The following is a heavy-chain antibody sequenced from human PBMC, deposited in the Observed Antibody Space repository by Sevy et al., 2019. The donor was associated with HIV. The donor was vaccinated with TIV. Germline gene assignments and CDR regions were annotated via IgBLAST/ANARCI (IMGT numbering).Heavy chain of an antibody. Sequence: GGSLRLSCAASGFTFSSYAMSWVRQAPGKGLEWVSAISGSGGSTYYADSVKGRFTISRDNSKNTLYLQMNSLRAEDTAVYYCAKVGLCYYDSSGYYSWGQGTLVTVSS. CDR3: AKVGLCYYDSSGYYS. D-gene: IGHD3-22*01. J-gene: IGHJ4*02. CDR1: GFTFSSYA. CDR2: ISGSGGST. V-gene: IGHV3-23*01.